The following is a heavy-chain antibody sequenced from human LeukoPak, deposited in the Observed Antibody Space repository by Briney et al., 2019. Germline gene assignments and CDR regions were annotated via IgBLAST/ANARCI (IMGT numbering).Heavy chain of an antibody. D-gene: IGHD3-16*01. V-gene: IGHV4-59*08. J-gene: IGHJ4*02. CDR2: IYHSGTT. Sequence: SETLSLTCTVSGNSISSYYWNWIRQSPGKGLEWIGYIYHSGTTNYNPSLKSRVTISIDTSKNQFSLKLSSVTAADTAVYYCARGGGLFEYWGQGTLVTVSS. CDR1: GNSISSYY. CDR3: ARGGGLFEY.